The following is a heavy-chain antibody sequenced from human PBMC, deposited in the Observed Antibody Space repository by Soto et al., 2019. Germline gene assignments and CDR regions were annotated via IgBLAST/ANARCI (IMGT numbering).Heavy chain of an antibody. CDR1: GFTFISYG. Sequence: GGSLRLSCASSGFTFISYGMHLVRQAPGKGLEWVAVISYDGSNKYYADSVKGRFTISRDNSKNTLYLQMNSLRAEDTAVYYCAKDLSGYDSYWGQGTLVTVSS. CDR3: AKDLSGYDSY. CDR2: ISYDGSNK. D-gene: IGHD5-12*01. V-gene: IGHV3-30*18. J-gene: IGHJ4*02.